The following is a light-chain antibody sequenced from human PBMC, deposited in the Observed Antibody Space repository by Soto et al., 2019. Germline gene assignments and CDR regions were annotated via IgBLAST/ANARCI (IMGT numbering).Light chain of an antibody. V-gene: IGKV3-11*01. CDR1: QSIGNS. CDR3: RQRYNWPLT. CDR2: DAF. Sequence: TVLTQSPATLSLSPGERATLSCKASQSIGNSLGWFQQKPGQAPRLLIDDAFNRATGIPARLTGSGSGSDFPRTISSREPEDFGVYYCRQRYNWPLTFGGGTQVEIK. J-gene: IGKJ4*01.